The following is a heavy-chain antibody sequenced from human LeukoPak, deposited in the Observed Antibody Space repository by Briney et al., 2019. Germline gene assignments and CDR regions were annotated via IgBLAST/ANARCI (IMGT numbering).Heavy chain of an antibody. Sequence: GGSLRLSCTTSGFTFTSHAMTWARQAPGKGLEWVSSITGTGGDTYYAESVRGRFTISRDNSKNMLYLQMKSLRVDDTAVYYCASQTDAFDIWGQGTMVTVSS. J-gene: IGHJ3*02. CDR1: GFTFTSHA. CDR2: ITGTGGDT. CDR3: ASQTDAFDI. V-gene: IGHV3-23*01.